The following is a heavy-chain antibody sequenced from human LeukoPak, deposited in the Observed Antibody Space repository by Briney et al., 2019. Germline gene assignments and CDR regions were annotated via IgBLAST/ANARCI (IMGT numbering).Heavy chain of an antibody. D-gene: IGHD4-11*01. V-gene: IGHV4-59*08. Sequence: SETLSLTCTVSGGSISSYYWSWIRQLPGKGLEWIGYIYYSGSTNYNPSLKSRVTISVDTSKNQFSLKLSSVTAADTAVYYCARLQGDGSKLMTTFDYWGQGTLVTVSS. CDR3: ARLQGDGSKLMTTFDY. CDR1: GGSISSYY. J-gene: IGHJ4*02. CDR2: IYYSGST.